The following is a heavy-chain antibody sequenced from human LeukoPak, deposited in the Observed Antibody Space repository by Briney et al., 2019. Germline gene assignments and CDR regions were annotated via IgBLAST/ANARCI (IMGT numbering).Heavy chain of an antibody. D-gene: IGHD5-12*01. CDR3: ARGRDSGYDSNFDY. V-gene: IGHV4-61*01. Sequence: SETLSLTCTVSGGSVSGGSYYWSWIRQPPGKGLEWIGYIYYSGSTNYNPSLKSRVTISVDTSKNQFSLKLSSVTAADTAVYYCARGRDSGYDSNFDYWGQGTLVTVSS. CDR2: IYYSGST. J-gene: IGHJ4*02. CDR1: GGSVSGGSYY.